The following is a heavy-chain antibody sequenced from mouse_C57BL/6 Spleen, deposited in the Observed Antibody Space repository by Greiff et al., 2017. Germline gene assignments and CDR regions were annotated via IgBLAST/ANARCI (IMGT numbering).Heavy chain of an antibody. D-gene: IGHD2-5*01. V-gene: IGHV1-85*01. CDR3: ARGNYSNYVEFSY. J-gene: IGHJ3*01. Sequence: QVQLQQSGPELVKPGASVKLSCKASGYTFTSYDINWVKQRPGQGLEWIGWIYPRVGSTKYNEKFKGKATLTVDTSSSTSYMELNSLTSEDSAVYFCARGNYSNYVEFSYWGQGTLVTFSA. CDR1: GYTFTSYD. CDR2: IYPRVGST.